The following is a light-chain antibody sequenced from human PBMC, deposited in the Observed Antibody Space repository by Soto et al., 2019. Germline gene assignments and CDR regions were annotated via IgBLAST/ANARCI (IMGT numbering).Light chain of an antibody. J-gene: IGKJ1*01. CDR1: QSISSN. V-gene: IGKV3-20*01. Sequence: EIVLTQSPDTLSLSPGERATLSCRASQSISSNLAWYQQKPGQAPRLLIDDASTRAAGIPARFNGGGSGTDFTLTISRLEPEDFAVYYCQQYGNSPQTFGQGTKVDIK. CDR2: DAS. CDR3: QQYGNSPQT.